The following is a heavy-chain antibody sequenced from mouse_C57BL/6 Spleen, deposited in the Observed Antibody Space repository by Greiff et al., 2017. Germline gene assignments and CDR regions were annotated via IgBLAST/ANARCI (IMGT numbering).Heavy chain of an antibody. CDR3: ARRGGYNNYEKDAMDY. D-gene: IGHD2-5*01. Sequence: QVQLQQPGTELVKPGASVKLSCKASGYTFTSYWMHWVKQRPGQGLEWIGNINPSNGGTNYNEKFKSKATLTVDKSSSTAYMQLSRLTSEDSAVYYCARRGGYNNYEKDAMDYWGQGTSVTVSS. V-gene: IGHV1-53*01. J-gene: IGHJ4*01. CDR1: GYTFTSYW. CDR2: INPSNGGT.